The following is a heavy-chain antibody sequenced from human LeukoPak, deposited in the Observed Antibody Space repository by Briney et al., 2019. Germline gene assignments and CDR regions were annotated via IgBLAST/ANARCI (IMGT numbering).Heavy chain of an antibody. CDR2: IYYNGDT. D-gene: IGHD3-10*01. V-gene: IGHV4-59*12. CDR1: GDSITGYS. J-gene: IGHJ5*02. CDR3: AMSYYYGSGSYFGRWFDP. Sequence: SETLSLTCSVSGDSITGYSWSWIRQTPGKGLEWIGYIYYNGDTHYNPSLNSRLSMSVDTPKKQFSLKLSSVTAADTAVYYCAMSYYYGSGSYFGRWFDPWGQGTLVTVSS.